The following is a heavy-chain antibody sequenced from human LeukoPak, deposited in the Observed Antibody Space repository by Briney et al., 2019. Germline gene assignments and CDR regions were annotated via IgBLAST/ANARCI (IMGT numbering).Heavy chain of an antibody. J-gene: IGHJ6*03. D-gene: IGHD5-18*01. CDR3: ARAGYTAMATHNYYYYYYMDV. Sequence: ASVKASCKASGYTFTSYYMHWVRQAPGQGLEWMGIINPSGGSTSYAQKFQGRVTMTRDMSTSTVYMELSSLRSEDTAVYYCARAGYTAMATHNYYYYYYMDVWGKGTTVTVSS. CDR2: INPSGGST. CDR1: GYTFTSYY. V-gene: IGHV1-46*01.